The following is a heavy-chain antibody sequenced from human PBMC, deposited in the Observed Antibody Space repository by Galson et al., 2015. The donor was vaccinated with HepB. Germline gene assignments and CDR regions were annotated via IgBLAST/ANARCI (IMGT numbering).Heavy chain of an antibody. CDR3: ASWQGAYFDY. J-gene: IGHJ4*02. Sequence: QVQLQESGPGLVKPSETLSLTCAVSGASISSSYWNWIRQSPGKGLEWFGYIDYSGNANYNPSLKSRLTMSVDTSKNQFSLKLTSVTAADTAVYYCASWQGAYFDYWGQGTLVTVSS. V-gene: IGHV4-59*08. D-gene: IGHD3-16*01. CDR2: IDYSGNA. CDR1: GASISSSY.